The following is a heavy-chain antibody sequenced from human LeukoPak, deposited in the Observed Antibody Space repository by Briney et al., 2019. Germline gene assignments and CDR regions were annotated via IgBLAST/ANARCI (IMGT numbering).Heavy chain of an antibody. D-gene: IGHD6-13*01. CDR3: AKDRAAAGRDAFDI. CDR1: GFTFSRFG. J-gene: IGHJ3*02. V-gene: IGHV3-30*02. CDR2: ILYDGSNK. Sequence: LSGGSLRLSCAASGFTFSRFGMHWVRQAPGQGLEWVAFILYDGSNKYYADSVKGRFTISRDNSKNTLYLQMNSLRAEDTAVYYCAKDRAAAGRDAFDIWGQGTMVTVSS.